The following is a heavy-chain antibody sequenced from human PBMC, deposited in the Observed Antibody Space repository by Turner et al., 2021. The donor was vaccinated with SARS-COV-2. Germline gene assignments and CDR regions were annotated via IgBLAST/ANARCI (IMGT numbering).Heavy chain of an antibody. D-gene: IGHD3-10*01. CDR3: ARLLNPGSYYYYYYGMDV. Sequence: QLQLQESGPGLGKPSETLSLTCTVSGGSISSSNYYWGWIRQPPGKGLEWIGSIYYSGSTYYNQSLKSRVTISVDTSKNQFSLKLSSVTAADTAVYYCARLLNPGSYYYYYYGMDVWGQGTTVTVSS. CDR1: GGSISSSNYY. CDR2: IYYSGST. J-gene: IGHJ6*02. V-gene: IGHV4-39*01.